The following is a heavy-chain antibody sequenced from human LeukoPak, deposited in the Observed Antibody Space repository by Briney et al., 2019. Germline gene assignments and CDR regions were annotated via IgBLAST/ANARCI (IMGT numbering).Heavy chain of an antibody. Sequence: GGSLRLSCAAPGFTFSYYSMNWVRQAPGKGLEWVSSISESGAHTFYADSVKGRFIVSRDNAQNSLYLEMNSLRLEDTAVYYCAKDMTTVVTPYYYYMDVWGKGTPVTVSS. CDR2: ISESGAHT. CDR3: AKDMTTVVTPYYYYMDV. D-gene: IGHD4-23*01. J-gene: IGHJ6*03. CDR1: GFTFSYYS. V-gene: IGHV3-21*06.